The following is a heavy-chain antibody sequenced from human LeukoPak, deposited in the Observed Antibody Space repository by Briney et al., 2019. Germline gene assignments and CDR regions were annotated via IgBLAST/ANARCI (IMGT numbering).Heavy chain of an antibody. CDR3: AKELYYQGSGVLFDP. J-gene: IGHJ5*02. CDR1: GVPLSSNY. CDR2: IYYSGSP. D-gene: IGHD3-10*01. V-gene: IGHV4-59*13. Sequence: SETLSFTCTVSGVPLSSNYWSWFRQPPGKGLEWIGYIYYSGSPKYNPSLRSRVTISVDTSKNQFSLKLSSVTAADTAVYYCAKELYYQGSGVLFDPWGQGTQVIVSS.